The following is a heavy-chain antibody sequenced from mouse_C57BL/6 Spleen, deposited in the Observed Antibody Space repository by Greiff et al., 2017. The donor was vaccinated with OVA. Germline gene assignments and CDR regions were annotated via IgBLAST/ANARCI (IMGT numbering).Heavy chain of an antibody. D-gene: IGHD2-5*01. Sequence: QVQLQQSGAELVRPGASVTLSCKASGYTFTDYEMHWVKQTPVHGLEWIGAIDPETGGTAYNQKFKGKAILTADKSSSTAYMELRSLTSEDSAVYYWTRGSYYRNSYAMDYWGKGTSVTVSS. J-gene: IGHJ4*01. CDR2: IDPETGGT. CDR1: GYTFTDYE. V-gene: IGHV1-15*01. CDR3: TRGSYYRNSYAMDY.